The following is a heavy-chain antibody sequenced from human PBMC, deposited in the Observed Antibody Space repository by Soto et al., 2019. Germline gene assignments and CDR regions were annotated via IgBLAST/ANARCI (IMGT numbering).Heavy chain of an antibody. V-gene: IGHV3-30*03. CDR3: ATATDRHPRGGGLDY. D-gene: IGHD3-10*01. Sequence: QVQLVESGGGVVQPGRSLRLSCVASGFTFSNNGIHWVRQAPGKGLEWVAVISYDGSDEYYADSVKGRFSIYRDSSKNRLYLQMNSLRAEDTAVYYCATATDRHPRGGGLDYWGQGTLVTVSS. CDR2: ISYDGSDE. CDR1: GFTFSNNG. J-gene: IGHJ4*02.